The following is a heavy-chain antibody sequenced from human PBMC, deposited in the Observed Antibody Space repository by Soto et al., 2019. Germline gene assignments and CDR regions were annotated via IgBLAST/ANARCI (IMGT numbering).Heavy chain of an antibody. CDR2: ISFTGSHT. D-gene: IGHD3-3*01. CDR3: ARQDRYDRIDY. J-gene: IGHJ4*02. V-gene: IGHV3-11*03. Sequence: GGSLRLSCAASGFTFSDYYMSWVRQAPGKGLEWISTISFTGSHTNYADSVKGRCTISRDDARNSLYLQMISLRAEDTAIYYCARQDRYDRIDYWGQGILVTVSS. CDR1: GFTFSDYY.